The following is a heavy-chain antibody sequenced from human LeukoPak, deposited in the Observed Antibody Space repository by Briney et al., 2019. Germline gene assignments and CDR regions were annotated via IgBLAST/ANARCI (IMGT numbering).Heavy chain of an antibody. CDR3: AKRVGEERHLAYCGGDCYRFDY. D-gene: IGHD2-21*02. J-gene: IGHJ4*02. CDR2: ISGSGGST. CDR1: GFTLSSYA. V-gene: IGHV3-23*01. Sequence: GGSLRLSCAASGFTLSSYAMSWVRQAPGKGLEWVSAISGSGGSTYYADSVKGRFTISRDNSKNTLYLQMNSLRADDTAVYYCAKRVGEERHLAYCGGDCYRFDYWGQGTLVTVSS.